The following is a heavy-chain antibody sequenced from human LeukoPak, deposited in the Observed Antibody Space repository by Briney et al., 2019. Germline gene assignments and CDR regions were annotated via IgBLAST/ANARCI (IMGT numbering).Heavy chain of an antibody. CDR1: GFTFSSYS. D-gene: IGHD1-26*01. Sequence: KTGGSLRLSCAASGFTFSSYSMNWVRQAPGKGLEWVSSISSSSYIYYADSVKGRFTISRDNAKNSLYLQMNSLRAEDTAVYYCARSGNSGNYDAFDIWGQGTMVTVSS. CDR3: ARSGNSGNYDAFDI. J-gene: IGHJ3*02. V-gene: IGHV3-21*01. CDR2: ISSSSYI.